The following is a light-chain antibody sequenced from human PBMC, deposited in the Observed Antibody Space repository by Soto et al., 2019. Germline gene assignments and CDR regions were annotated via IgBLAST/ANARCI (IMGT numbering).Light chain of an antibody. CDR3: EQYNSYSEA. V-gene: IGKV1-5*01. Sequence: DIQMTQSPTTLSASVGDRVTLTCRASENINIWLAWYQQKPGKAPKLLIYGASSLESGVPSRFSGSGSGTEFTLTISSLQPDDFATYYCEQYNSYSEAFGQGTK. CDR2: GAS. J-gene: IGKJ1*01. CDR1: ENINIW.